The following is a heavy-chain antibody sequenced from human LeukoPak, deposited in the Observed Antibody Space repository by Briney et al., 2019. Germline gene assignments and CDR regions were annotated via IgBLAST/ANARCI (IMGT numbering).Heavy chain of an antibody. Sequence: SETLSLTCTLSGGSVTTSSFYWAWIRQPPGKGLECIWTIYYSGITYYHSSLKSRVTISVDTSKNQFSLKLNSVTAADTAVYFCAKSGPAAGRPDAFDIWGQGTMVTVSS. CDR1: GGSVTTSSFY. D-gene: IGHD2-2*01. J-gene: IGHJ3*02. CDR2: IYYSGIT. V-gene: IGHV4-39*07. CDR3: AKSGPAAGRPDAFDI.